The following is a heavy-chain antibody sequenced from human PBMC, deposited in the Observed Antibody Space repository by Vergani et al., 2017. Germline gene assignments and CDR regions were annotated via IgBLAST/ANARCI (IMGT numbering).Heavy chain of an antibody. V-gene: IGHV4-34*01. CDR3: ARKGGWFGELSIDY. D-gene: IGHD3-10*01. CDR2: INHSGST. CDR1: GGSFSGYY. J-gene: IGHJ4*02. Sequence: QVQLQQWGAGLLKPSDTLSLTCAVYGGSFSGYYWSWIRQPPGKGLEWIGEINHSGSTNYNPSLMRRVTISVDTSKNQFSLKLSSVTAADTAVYYCARKGGWFGELSIDYWGQGTLVTVSS.